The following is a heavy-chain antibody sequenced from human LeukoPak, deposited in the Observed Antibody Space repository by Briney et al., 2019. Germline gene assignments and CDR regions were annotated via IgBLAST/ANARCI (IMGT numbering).Heavy chain of an antibody. Sequence: PSETLSLTCTVSGYSISSGYYWGWIRQPPGKGLELIGSIYHSGSTHYNPSLKSRVTISVDTSKNQFSLKLSSVTAADTAVYYCARDRDSSGWYFDYWGQGTLVTVSS. D-gene: IGHD6-19*01. CDR3: ARDRDSSGWYFDY. CDR2: IYHSGST. V-gene: IGHV4-38-2*02. J-gene: IGHJ4*02. CDR1: GYSISSGYY.